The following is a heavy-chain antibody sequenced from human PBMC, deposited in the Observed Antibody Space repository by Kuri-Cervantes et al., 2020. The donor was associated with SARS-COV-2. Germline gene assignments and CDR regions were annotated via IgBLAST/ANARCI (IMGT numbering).Heavy chain of an antibody. Sequence: GESLKISCAASGFTFSSYAMSWVRQAPGKGLEWVSAISGSGGSTYYADPVKGRFTISRDNSKNTLYLQMNSLRAEDTAVYYCAPSTGDNGYWGQGTLVTVSS. CDR1: GFTFSSYA. CDR2: ISGSGGST. J-gene: IGHJ4*02. V-gene: IGHV3-23*01. D-gene: IGHD7-27*01. CDR3: APSTGDNGY.